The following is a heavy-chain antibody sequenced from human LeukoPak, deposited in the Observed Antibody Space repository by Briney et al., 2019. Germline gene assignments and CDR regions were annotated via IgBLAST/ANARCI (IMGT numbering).Heavy chain of an antibody. J-gene: IGHJ4*02. Sequence: GASVKVSCKASGYTFTSYGISWVRQAPGQGLEWMGWISAYNGNTNYAQKLQGRVTMTTDTSTSTAYMELRSLRSVDTAVYYCARGKAIFGVVPLFDYWGQGTLVTVSS. V-gene: IGHV1-18*01. CDR2: ISAYNGNT. CDR3: ARGKAIFGVVPLFDY. CDR1: GYTFTSYG. D-gene: IGHD3-3*01.